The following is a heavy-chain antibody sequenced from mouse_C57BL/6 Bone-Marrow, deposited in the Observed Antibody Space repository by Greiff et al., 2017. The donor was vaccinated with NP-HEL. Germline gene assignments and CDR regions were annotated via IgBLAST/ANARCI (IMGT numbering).Heavy chain of an antibody. J-gene: IGHJ4*01. Sequence: EVNVVESVAELVRPGASVKLSCTASGFNIKNTYMHWVKQRPEQGLEWIGRIDPANGNTKYAPKFQGKATITADTSSHTAYLQLSSLTSEDTAIYYCARGSMVTLYRYAMDYWGQGTAVTVSS. CDR2: IDPANGNT. CDR3: ARGSMVTLYRYAMDY. CDR1: GFNIKNTY. D-gene: IGHD2-1*01. V-gene: IGHV14-3*01.